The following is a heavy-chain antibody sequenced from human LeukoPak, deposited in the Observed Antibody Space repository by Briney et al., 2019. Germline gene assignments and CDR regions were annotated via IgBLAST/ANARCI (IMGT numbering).Heavy chain of an antibody. CDR3: AKYRTGPPYGLDV. Sequence: GGSLRLSCTPSGFTFSTYAMNWVRQAPGKGLEWVSGISGSGGSTWYADSVKGRFTISRDNSKNTLYLQMNRLRAEDTATYYCAKYRTGPPYGLDVWGQGTTVTVSS. D-gene: IGHD1-26*01. CDR2: ISGSGGST. J-gene: IGHJ6*02. V-gene: IGHV3-23*01. CDR1: GFTFSTYA.